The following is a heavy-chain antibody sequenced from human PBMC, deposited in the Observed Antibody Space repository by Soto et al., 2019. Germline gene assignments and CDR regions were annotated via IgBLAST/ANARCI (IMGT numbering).Heavy chain of an antibody. V-gene: IGHV4-4*07. D-gene: IGHD3-22*01. CDR1: GGSISGYY. CDR2: VYTSGNA. Sequence: QVQLQESGPGLVKPSETLSLTCSVSGGSISGYYCSWIRQPAGKGLEWIGRVYTSGNANYNPSLNSRVTMSVDTSKNQFSLKVTSVTAADTAVYYYARSPPGWLSFDYWGRGTLVTVSS. J-gene: IGHJ4*02. CDR3: ARSPPGWLSFDY.